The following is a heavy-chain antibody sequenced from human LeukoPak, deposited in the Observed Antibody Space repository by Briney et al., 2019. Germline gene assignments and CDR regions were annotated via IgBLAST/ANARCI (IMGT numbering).Heavy chain of an antibody. CDR2: IYYSGST. J-gene: IGHJ4*02. V-gene: IGHV4-59*01. CDR3: AVLPRPGYCSSTSCYSY. Sequence: PSETLSLTCTVSGGSISSYYWSWIRQPPGKGLEWIGYIYYSGSTNYNPSLKSRVTISVDTSKNQFSLKPSSVTAADTAVHYCAVLPRPGYCSSTSCYSYWGQGTLVTVSS. D-gene: IGHD2-2*01. CDR1: GGSISSYY.